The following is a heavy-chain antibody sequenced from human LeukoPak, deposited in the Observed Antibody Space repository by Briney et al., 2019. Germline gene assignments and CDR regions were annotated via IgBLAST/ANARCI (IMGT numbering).Heavy chain of an antibody. CDR3: TRDAPGAGDY. V-gene: IGHV3-21*01. D-gene: IGHD1-26*01. Sequence: GGSLRLTCAASGFTYSGYNMNWVRQAPGKGLEWVSSISGSGSNIHYADSVKGRLTISRDNAKNSLYLQMNSLRAEDTAVYYCTRDAPGAGDYWGQGTLVTVSS. CDR2: ISGSGSNI. CDR1: GFTYSGYN. J-gene: IGHJ4*02.